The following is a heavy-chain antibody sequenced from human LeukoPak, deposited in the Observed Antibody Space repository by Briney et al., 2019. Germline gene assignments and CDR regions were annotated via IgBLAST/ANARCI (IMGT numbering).Heavy chain of an antibody. CDR2: INWNGGST. V-gene: IGHV3-20*01. CDR3: ARDRTGSGSYYNGLDYFDY. J-gene: IGHJ4*02. CDR1: GFTFDDYV. Sequence: PGGSLRLSCAASGFTFDDYVMSWVRQAPGKGLEWVSGINWNGGSTGYADSVKGRFTISRDNAKNSLYLQMNSLRAEDTALYHCARDRTGSGSYYNGLDYFDYWGQGTLVTVSS. D-gene: IGHD3-10*01.